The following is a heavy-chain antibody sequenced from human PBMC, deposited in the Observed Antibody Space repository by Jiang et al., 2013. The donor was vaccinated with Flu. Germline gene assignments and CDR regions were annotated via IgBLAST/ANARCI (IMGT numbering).Heavy chain of an antibody. CDR2: MHPSGKT. CDR3: ARLGSGSSSGELCYFDI. Sequence: GDSINSNNYYWGWIRQPPREGAGVGWGGMHPSGKTYYNSSLKSRVTTSVDTSKNEXSLRLSSVTAADTAVYYCARLGSGSSSGELCYFDIWGRGLLVTVSS. J-gene: IGHJ2*01. V-gene: IGHV4-39*01. D-gene: IGHD6-6*01. CDR1: GDSINSNNYY.